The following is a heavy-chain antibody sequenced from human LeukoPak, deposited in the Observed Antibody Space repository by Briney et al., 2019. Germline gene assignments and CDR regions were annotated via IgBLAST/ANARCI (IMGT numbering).Heavy chain of an antibody. CDR1: GYTFTGYY. V-gene: IGHV1-2*02. D-gene: IGHD6-13*01. CDR2: INPNSGGT. CDR3: ARESSSWYAALRLNWFDP. J-gene: IGHJ5*02. Sequence: GASVKVSCKASGYTFTGYYMHWVRQAPGQGLEWMGWINPNSGGTNYAQKFQGRVTMTRDTSISTAYMELSRLRSDDTAVYYCARESSSWYAALRLNWFDPWGQGTLLTVSS.